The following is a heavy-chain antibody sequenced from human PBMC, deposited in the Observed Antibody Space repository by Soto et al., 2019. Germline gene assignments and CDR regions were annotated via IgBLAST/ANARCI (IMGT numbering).Heavy chain of an antibody. CDR1: GYTFTSHD. CDR3: ARGGGTVTTFSGYYYYGMDV. Sequence: ASVKVSCKASGYTFTSHDINWVRQATGQGLEWMGWMNPNSGNTGYAQKFQGRVTMTRNTSISTAYMELSSLRSEDTAVYYCARGGGTVTTFSGYYYYGMDVWGQGTMVTVSS. CDR2: MNPNSGNT. D-gene: IGHD4-17*01. J-gene: IGHJ6*02. V-gene: IGHV1-8*01.